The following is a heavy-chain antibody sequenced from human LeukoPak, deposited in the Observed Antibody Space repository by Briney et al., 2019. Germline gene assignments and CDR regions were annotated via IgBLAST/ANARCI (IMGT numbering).Heavy chain of an antibody. Sequence: GSLRLSCAASGFTFSTYYVSWFRPAPEMGLEWVSYINPDGSAMFYADSVKGRFTISRDNARNSLYLQMNTLRAEDTAVYYCARGHWQVEVWGQGALVTVSS. D-gene: IGHD1-1*01. CDR2: INPDGSAM. V-gene: IGHV3-11*01. CDR1: GFTFSTYY. CDR3: ARGHWQVEV. J-gene: IGHJ4*02.